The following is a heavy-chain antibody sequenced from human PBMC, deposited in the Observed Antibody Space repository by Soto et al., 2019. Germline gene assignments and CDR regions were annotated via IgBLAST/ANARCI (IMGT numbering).Heavy chain of an antibody. J-gene: IGHJ4*02. CDR2: IYYNGNT. CDR1: GGSISNHY. CDR3: ASRPKLPTITTVSWPLDF. D-gene: IGHD3-22*01. Sequence: PSETLSLTCTVSGGSISNHYWSWIRQPPGKGLEWIGYIYYNGNTNYNPSLKSRVTMSVDTSKNQFSLKLSSVTAADTAVYYCASRPKLPTITTVSWPLDFWAPGTLVTVSS. V-gene: IGHV4-59*11.